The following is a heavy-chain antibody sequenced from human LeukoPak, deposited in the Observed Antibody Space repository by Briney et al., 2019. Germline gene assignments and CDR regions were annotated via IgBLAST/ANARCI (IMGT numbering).Heavy chain of an antibody. J-gene: IGHJ6*03. D-gene: IGHD4-17*01. V-gene: IGHV4-4*07. CDR1: GGSISSYY. CDR2: IYTSGST. CDR3: ARERGDYGFGYYYYYMDV. Sequence: SETLSLTCTVSGGSISSYYWSWIRQPAGKGLEWIGRIYTSGSTNYNPSLKSRVTMSVDTSKNQFSLKLSSVTAADTAVYYCARERGDYGFGYYYYYMDVWGKGTTVTVSS.